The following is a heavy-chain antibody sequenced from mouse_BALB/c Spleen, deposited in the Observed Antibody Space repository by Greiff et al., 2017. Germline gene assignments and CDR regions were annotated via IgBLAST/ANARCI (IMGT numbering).Heavy chain of an antibody. CDR1: GYTFTSYT. Sequence: QVQLQQSGAELARPGASVKMSCKASGYTFTSYTMHWVKQRPGQGLEWIGYINPSSGYTNYNQKFKDKATLTADKPSSTAYMQLSSLTTEDSAVYYCARIERDGDYVAWFAYWGQGTLVTVSA. J-gene: IGHJ3*01. D-gene: IGHD2-13*01. V-gene: IGHV1-4*01. CDR2: INPSSGYT. CDR3: ARIERDGDYVAWFAY.